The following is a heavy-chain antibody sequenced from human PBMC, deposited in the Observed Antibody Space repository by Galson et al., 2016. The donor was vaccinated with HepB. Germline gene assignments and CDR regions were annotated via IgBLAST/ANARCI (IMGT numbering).Heavy chain of an antibody. CDR1: GGPITSYY. CDR2: MYYDGTT. CDR3: ARTGVVVGSTRGGWFDP. V-gene: IGHV4-59*01. Sequence: LSLTCTVSGGPITSYYWSWIRQPPGKGLEWIGYMYYDGTTNYNPSLKSRVTISADTSKNQFSLKLSSVTAADTAVYYCARTGVVVGSTRGGWFDPWGQGTLVTVAS. J-gene: IGHJ5*02. D-gene: IGHD2-15*01.